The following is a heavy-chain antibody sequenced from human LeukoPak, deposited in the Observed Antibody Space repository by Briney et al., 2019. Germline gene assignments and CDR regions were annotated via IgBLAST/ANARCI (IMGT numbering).Heavy chain of an antibody. Sequence: PGGSLRLSCAASGFTFSSYWMGWVRQAPGKGLEWVSSISTSDGTTFYADSVKGRFTISRDNSKNTLSLQMNSLRAEDTAVYYCAKYYYGSNTYSFDYWGEGTLVTVSS. D-gene: IGHD3-22*01. CDR1: GFTFSSYW. CDR3: AKYYYGSNTYSFDY. CDR2: ISTSDGTT. J-gene: IGHJ4*02. V-gene: IGHV3-23*01.